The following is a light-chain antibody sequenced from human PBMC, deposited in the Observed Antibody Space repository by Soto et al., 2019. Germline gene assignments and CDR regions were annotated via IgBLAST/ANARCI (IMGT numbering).Light chain of an antibody. J-gene: IGKJ1*01. V-gene: IGKV1-27*01. CDR2: AAS. Sequence: DIRMTQSPSSLSSCVGDRFTISCRASQGISNYLAWYQQKPGKVPKLLIYAASTLQSGVPSRFSGSGSGTDFTLTISSLQPEDVATYYCQKYNSAPQTFGQGTKVDI. CDR3: QKYNSAPQT. CDR1: QGISNY.